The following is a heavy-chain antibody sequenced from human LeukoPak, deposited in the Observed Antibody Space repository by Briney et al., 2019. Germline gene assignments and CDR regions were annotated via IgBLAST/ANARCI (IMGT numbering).Heavy chain of an antibody. D-gene: IGHD3-22*01. Sequence: GGSLRLSCAASGFTFDDYGMSWVRQAPGKGLEWVSGINWNGGSTGYADSVKGRFTISRDNAKNSLYLQMNSLRAEDTALYYCARLGDSSGQDAFDIWGQGTMVTVSS. V-gene: IGHV3-20*04. CDR2: INWNGGST. CDR1: GFTFDDYG. J-gene: IGHJ3*02. CDR3: ARLGDSSGQDAFDI.